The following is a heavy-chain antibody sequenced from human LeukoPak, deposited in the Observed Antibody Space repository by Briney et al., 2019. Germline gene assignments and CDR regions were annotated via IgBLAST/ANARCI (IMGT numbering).Heavy chain of an antibody. V-gene: IGHV4-34*11. D-gene: IGHD6-19*01. CDR3: ARGGGGEYSSGWYDY. Sequence: SETLSLTCAVYGGSFSGYYWSWIRQPPGKGLEWIGHIYYSGSTNYNPSLNSRVTISVDTSKNQFSLKLSSVTAADTAVYYCARGGGGEYSSGWYDYWGQRTLVTVSS. CDR2: IYYSGST. CDR1: GGSFSGYY. J-gene: IGHJ4*02.